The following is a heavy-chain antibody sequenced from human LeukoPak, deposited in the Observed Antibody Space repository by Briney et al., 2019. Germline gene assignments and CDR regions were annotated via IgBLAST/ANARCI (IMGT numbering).Heavy chain of an antibody. D-gene: IGHD3-22*01. CDR2: INPSGGST. CDR3: ASTNYYDSSGYYRDY. V-gene: IGHV1-46*01. CDR1: GYTFTSYY. J-gene: IGHJ4*02. Sequence: GASVKVSCKASGYTFTSYYMHWVQQAPGQGLEWMGIINPSGGSTSYAQRFQGRVTMTRDTSTSTVYMELSSLRSEDTAVYYCASTNYYDSSGYYRDYWGQGTLVTVSS.